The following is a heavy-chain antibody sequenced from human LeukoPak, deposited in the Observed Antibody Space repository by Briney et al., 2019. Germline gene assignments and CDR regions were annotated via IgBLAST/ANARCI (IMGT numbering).Heavy chain of an antibody. Sequence: SETLSLTCTVSGGSISSHYWSWIRQPPGKGLEWIGYIYYSGSTNYNPSLKSRVTISVDTSKNQFSLKLSSVTAADTAVYYCARDGNYYGSGSDGGAFDIWGQGTMVTVSS. J-gene: IGHJ3*02. CDR2: IYYSGST. V-gene: IGHV4-59*11. D-gene: IGHD3-10*01. CDR3: ARDGNYYGSGSDGGAFDI. CDR1: GGSISSHY.